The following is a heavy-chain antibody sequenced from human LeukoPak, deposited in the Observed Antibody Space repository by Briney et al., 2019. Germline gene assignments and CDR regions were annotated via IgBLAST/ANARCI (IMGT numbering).Heavy chain of an antibody. CDR1: GGSISSYY. CDR3: ARDYSSSWYNWFDP. D-gene: IGHD6-13*01. J-gene: IGHJ5*02. V-gene: IGHV4-59*12. CDR2: IYYSGST. Sequence: SETLSLTCTVSGGSISSYYWSWIRQPPGKGLEWIGYIYYSGSTNYSPSLKSRVTISVDTSKNQFSLKLSSVTAADTAVYYCARDYSSSWYNWFDPWGQGTLVTVSS.